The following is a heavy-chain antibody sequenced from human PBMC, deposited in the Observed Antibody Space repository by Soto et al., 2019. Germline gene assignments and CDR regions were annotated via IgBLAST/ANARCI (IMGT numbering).Heavy chain of an antibody. V-gene: IGHV3-30*03. D-gene: IGHD5-12*01. J-gene: IGHJ6*02. Sequence: QVQLVESGGGVVQPGRSLRLSCAASGFTFSSYGMHWVRQAPGKGLEWVAVISYDGSNKYYADSVKGRFTISRDNSKNTLYRKMNSLRAEDTAVNYCASTLTGGPAGWIYYYYGMDVWGQGTTVTVSS. CDR1: GFTFSSYG. CDR3: ASTLTGGPAGWIYYYYGMDV. CDR2: ISYDGSNK.